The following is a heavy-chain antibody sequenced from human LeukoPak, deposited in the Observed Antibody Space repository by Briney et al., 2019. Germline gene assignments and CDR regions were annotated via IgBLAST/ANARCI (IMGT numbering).Heavy chain of an antibody. CDR1: GFTFSSYA. D-gene: IGHD3-22*01. CDR2: ISYDGSNK. V-gene: IGHV3-30-3*01. J-gene: IGHJ4*02. CDR3: ARNRGATGYYWVDY. Sequence: GRSLRLSCAASGFTFSSYAMHWVRQAPGKGLEWVAVISYDGSNKYYADSVKGRFTISRDNSKNTLYLQMNSLRAEDTAVYSCARNRGATGYYWVDYWGQGTLVTVSS.